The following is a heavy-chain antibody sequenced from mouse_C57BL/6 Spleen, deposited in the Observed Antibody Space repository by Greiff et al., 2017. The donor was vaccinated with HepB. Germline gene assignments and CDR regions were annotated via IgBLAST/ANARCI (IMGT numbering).Heavy chain of an antibody. J-gene: IGHJ2*01. CDR3: TGAPYFDY. V-gene: IGHV6-3*01. Sequence: EVMLVESGGGLVQPGGSMKLSCVASGFTFSNYWMNWVRQSPEKGLEWVAQIRLKSDNYATHYAESVKGRFTISRDDSKSSVYLQMNNLRAEDTGIYYCTGAPYFDYWGQGTTLTVSS. CDR1: GFTFSNYW. CDR2: IRLKSDNYAT.